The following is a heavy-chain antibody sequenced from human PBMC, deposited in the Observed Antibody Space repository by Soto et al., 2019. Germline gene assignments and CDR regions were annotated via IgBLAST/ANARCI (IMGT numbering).Heavy chain of an antibody. CDR1: GGSISSYY. D-gene: IGHD6-13*01. CDR3: ARQQLTRLGNNWFDP. Sequence: SPTCTVSGGSISSYYWSWIRQPAGKGLEWIGRIYTSGSTNYNPSLKRRVTMSVDTSKNQFSLKLSSVTAADTAVYYCARQQLTRLGNNWFDPWGQGTLVTVSS. J-gene: IGHJ5*02. CDR2: IYTSGST. V-gene: IGHV4-4*07.